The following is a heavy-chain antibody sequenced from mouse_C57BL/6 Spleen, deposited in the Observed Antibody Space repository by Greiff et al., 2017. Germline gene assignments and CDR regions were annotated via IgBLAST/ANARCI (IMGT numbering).Heavy chain of an antibody. CDR3: ARDYGSSSSRYFDV. CDR1: GFNIKNTY. V-gene: IGHV14-3*01. D-gene: IGHD1-1*01. CDR2: IDPANGNT. Sequence: EVQLQQSVAELVRPGASVKLSCTASGFNIKNTYMHWVKQRPEQGLEWIGRIDPANGNTKYAPKFQGTAPITADTSSNPAYLPLSSLTSEDTAIDYCARDYGSSSSRYFDVWGTGTTVTVSS. J-gene: IGHJ1*03.